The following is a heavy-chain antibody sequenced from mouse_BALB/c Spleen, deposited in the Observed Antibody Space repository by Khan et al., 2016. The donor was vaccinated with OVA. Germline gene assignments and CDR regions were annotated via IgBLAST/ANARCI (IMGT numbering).Heavy chain of an antibody. CDR3: ARVNYGSRDYFDY. CDR2: ILPGSGSS. Sequence: QVQLQQSGAELMKPGASVKISCKATGYTFSSYWLEWVKQRPGHGLEWIGEILPGSGSSNYNEKFKGKATFTADISSNTAYMQLSSLTSEDSAVYYWARVNYGSRDYFDYWGQGTTLTVSS. CDR1: GYTFSSYW. D-gene: IGHD1-1*01. V-gene: IGHV1-9*01. J-gene: IGHJ2*01.